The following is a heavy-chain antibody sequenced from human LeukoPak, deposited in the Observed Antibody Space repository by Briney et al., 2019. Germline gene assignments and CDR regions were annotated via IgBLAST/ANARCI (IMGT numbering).Heavy chain of an antibody. V-gene: IGHV4-39*01. CDR2: IYYSGST. D-gene: IGHD3-22*01. J-gene: IGHJ4*02. CDR3: ARQGYTYYYDSSGYYPFDY. CDR1: GGSISSSSYY. Sequence: KPSETLSLTCIVSGGSISSSSYYWGWIRQPPGKGLEWIGSIYYSGSTYYNPSLKSRVTISVDTSKNQFSLKLSSVTAADTAVYYCARQGYTYYYDSSGYYPFDYWGQGTLVTVSS.